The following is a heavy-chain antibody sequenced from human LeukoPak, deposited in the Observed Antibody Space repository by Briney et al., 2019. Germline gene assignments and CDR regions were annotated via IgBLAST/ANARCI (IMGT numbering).Heavy chain of an antibody. J-gene: IGHJ4*02. Sequence: SETLSLTCTVSGGSISDYYWTWIRQPPGKGLEWIGYIYYSGSTNYNPSLKSRVTISVDTSKNQFSLKLSSVTAADTAVYYCARAVFSYCSGGSCPYFDYWGQGTLVTVSS. D-gene: IGHD2-15*01. V-gene: IGHV4-59*01. CDR2: IYYSGST. CDR3: ARAVFSYCSGGSCPYFDY. CDR1: GGSISDYY.